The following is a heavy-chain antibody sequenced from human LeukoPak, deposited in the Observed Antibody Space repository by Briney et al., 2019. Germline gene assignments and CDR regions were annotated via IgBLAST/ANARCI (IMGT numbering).Heavy chain of an antibody. CDR2: INSDGSST. CDR3: VKDSPPRYSGSPPAY. Sequence: GGSLRLSCAASGFTFSSYWMHWVRQAPGKGLVWVSRINSDGSSTSYADSVKGRFTISRDNAKNSLYLQMNSLRADDTAVYYCVKDSPPRYSGSPPAYWGQGTLVTVSS. D-gene: IGHD1-26*01. CDR1: GFTFSSYW. V-gene: IGHV3-74*01. J-gene: IGHJ4*02.